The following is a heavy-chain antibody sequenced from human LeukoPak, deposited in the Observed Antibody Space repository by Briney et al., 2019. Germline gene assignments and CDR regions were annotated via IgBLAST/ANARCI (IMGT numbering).Heavy chain of an antibody. J-gene: IGHJ4*02. Sequence: GGSLRLSCVASGFSFSTYAMNWVRQAPGQGLEWVSVIVGSGGGINYADSVKGRFTISRDNSKNTLYLQMNSLRAEDTAVYYCAKSESGSYSGDFDYWGQGTLVTVSS. V-gene: IGHV3-23*01. CDR2: IVGSGGGI. CDR1: GFSFSTYA. D-gene: IGHD3-10*01. CDR3: AKSESGSYSGDFDY.